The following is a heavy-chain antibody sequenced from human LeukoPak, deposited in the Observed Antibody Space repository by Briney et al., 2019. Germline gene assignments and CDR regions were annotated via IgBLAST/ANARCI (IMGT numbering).Heavy chain of an antibody. CDR1: DGSISSSSYY. Sequence: SETPSLTCTVSDGSISSSSYYWGWIRQPPGKGLEWIGSIYYSGSTYYSPSLKSRVAISVDTSKNQFSLKLSSVTAADTAVYYCARVLGYYDSSGKAPFDIWGQGTMVTVSS. V-gene: IGHV4-39*01. CDR2: IYYSGST. J-gene: IGHJ3*02. CDR3: ARVLGYYDSSGKAPFDI. D-gene: IGHD3-22*01.